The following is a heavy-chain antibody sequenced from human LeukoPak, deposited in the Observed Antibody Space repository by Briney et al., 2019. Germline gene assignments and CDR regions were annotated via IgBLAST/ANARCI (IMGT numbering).Heavy chain of an antibody. CDR2: IYYSGST. J-gene: IGHJ3*02. CDR1: GGSISSYY. Sequence: PSETLSLTCTVSGGSISSYYWSWIRQPPGKGLEWIGYIYYSGSTNYTPSLKSRVTISVDTSKNQFSLKLSSVTAADTAVYYCARGSSSWYYAFDIWGQGTMVTVSS. D-gene: IGHD6-13*01. V-gene: IGHV4-59*01. CDR3: ARGSSSWYYAFDI.